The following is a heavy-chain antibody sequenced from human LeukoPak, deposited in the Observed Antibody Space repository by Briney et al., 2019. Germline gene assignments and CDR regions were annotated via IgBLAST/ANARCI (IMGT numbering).Heavy chain of an antibody. V-gene: IGHV1-69*04. Sequence: SVKVSCKASGGTFSSYAISWVRQAPGQGLEWMGRIIPILGIANYAQKFQGRVTITADKSTSTAYMELSSLGSEDTAVYYCARGTYYYDSSGRANWFDPWGQGTLVTVSS. D-gene: IGHD3-22*01. CDR1: GGTFSSYA. CDR3: ARGTYYYDSSGRANWFDP. J-gene: IGHJ5*02. CDR2: IIPILGIA.